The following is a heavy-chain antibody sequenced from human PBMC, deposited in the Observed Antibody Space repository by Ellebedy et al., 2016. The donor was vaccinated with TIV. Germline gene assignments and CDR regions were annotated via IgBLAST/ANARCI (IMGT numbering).Heavy chain of an antibody. D-gene: IGHD2-15*01. CDR2: IYYTGST. V-gene: IGHV4-39*07. CDR1: GGSISSSSYY. Sequence: SETLSLTXTVSGGSISSSSYYWVWIRQPPGKGLEWIGNIYYTGSTYYNPSLKSRVTISVDTSKNQFSLRLSSVTAADTAVYYCARVAWMVAASYYYYMDVWGKGTTVTVSS. CDR3: ARVAWMVAASYYYYMDV. J-gene: IGHJ6*03.